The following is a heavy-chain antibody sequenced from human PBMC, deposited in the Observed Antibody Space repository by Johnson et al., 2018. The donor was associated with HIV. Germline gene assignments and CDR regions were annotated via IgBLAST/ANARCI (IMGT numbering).Heavy chain of an antibody. CDR3: AKDQGKAVAAPDAFDI. CDR2: IRYDGSNK. V-gene: IGHV3-30*02. CDR1: GFTFSSYG. D-gene: IGHD6-19*01. Sequence: VHLVESGGGVVQPGGSLRLSCAASGFTFSSYGMHWVRQAPGKGLEWVAFIRYDGSNKYYADSVKGRFTISRDNSKNTLYLQMNSLRAEDTAVYYCAKDQGKAVAAPDAFDIWGQGTMVTVSS. J-gene: IGHJ3*02.